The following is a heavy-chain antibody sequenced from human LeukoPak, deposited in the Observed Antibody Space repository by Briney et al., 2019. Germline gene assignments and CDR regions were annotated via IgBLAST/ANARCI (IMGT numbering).Heavy chain of an antibody. CDR3: AKRASPPYYFDY. J-gene: IGHJ4*02. CDR1: GFTYSSYD. V-gene: IGHV3-23*01. CDR2: ISTSGGRT. Sequence: GGSLSLSCGVWGFTYSSYDMIWVRQARGKGLECVSAISTSGGRTYYADSVTGRFTISRDNSKNTLYLQMNSLSAEDTAVYYCAKRASPPYYFDYWGQGTLVTVSS.